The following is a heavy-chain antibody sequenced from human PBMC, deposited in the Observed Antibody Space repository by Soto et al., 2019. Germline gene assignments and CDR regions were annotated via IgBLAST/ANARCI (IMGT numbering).Heavy chain of an antibody. CDR2: MYYSGSA. V-gene: IGHV4-39*07. Sequence: PSETLSLTCTVSGGSISSSNYHWGWIRQPPGKGLEWIGSMYYSGSAYYNPSLKSRVTISLDRSKKQFSLKLSSVTAAETAVYYCARGMTTVTTLDYWGQGTLVTVSS. CDR1: GGSISSSNYH. CDR3: ARGMTTVTTLDY. D-gene: IGHD4-17*01. J-gene: IGHJ4*02.